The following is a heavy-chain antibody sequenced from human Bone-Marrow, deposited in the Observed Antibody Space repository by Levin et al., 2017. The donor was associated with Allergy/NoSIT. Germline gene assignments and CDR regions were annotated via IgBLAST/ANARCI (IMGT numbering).Heavy chain of an antibody. D-gene: IGHD2-8*01. Sequence: LTGGSLRLSCAASGFSFSNYWMHWVRQDPGKGLVCISRLNPDGTRTNYADSVKGRFTISRDNAKNMMFLQMTSLRAEDTAMYYCVRDLEGYCTSGDCGDWGQGTLVTVSS. CDR1: GFSFSNYW. CDR3: VRDLEGYCTSGDCGD. V-gene: IGHV3-74*01. CDR2: LNPDGTRT. J-gene: IGHJ4*02.